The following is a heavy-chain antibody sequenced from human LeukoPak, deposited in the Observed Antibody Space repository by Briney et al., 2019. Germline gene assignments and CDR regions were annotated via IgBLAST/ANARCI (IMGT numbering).Heavy chain of an antibody. CDR1: GRTFSSYA. D-gene: IGHD1-1*01. V-gene: IGHV1-69*04. CDR2: IIPILGIA. Sequence: ASVKVSCKASGRTFSSYAIGWVRQAPGQGLEWMGRIIPILGIANYAQKFQGRVTITADKSTSTAYMELSSLRSEDTAVYYCARARTGTGLSYWGQGTLVTVSS. J-gene: IGHJ4*02. CDR3: ARARTGTGLSY.